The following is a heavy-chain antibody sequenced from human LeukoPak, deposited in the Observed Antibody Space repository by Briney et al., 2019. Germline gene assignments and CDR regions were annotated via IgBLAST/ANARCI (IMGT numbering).Heavy chain of an antibody. CDR1: GFTFSNAG. J-gene: IGHJ4*02. CDR2: IKSKTDGGTT. CDR3: TTGNVVVVAATPL. Sequence: GGPLRFSGAASGFTFSNAGMSGVGKAPGKGWDGFGRIKSKTDGGTTDYAAPVKGRFTISRDDSKNTLYLQMNSLKTEDTAVYYCTTGNVVVVAATPLWGQGTLVTVSS. V-gene: IGHV3-15*01. D-gene: IGHD2-15*01.